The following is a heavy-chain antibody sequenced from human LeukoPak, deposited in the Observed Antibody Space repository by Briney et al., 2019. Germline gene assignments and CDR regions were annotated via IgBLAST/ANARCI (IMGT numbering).Heavy chain of an antibody. Sequence: AASVKVSCKASGYTFTSYDINWVRQATGQGLEWMGWMNPNSGNTGYAQKFQGRVTITRNTSISTAYMELSSLRSEDTAVYYCARGFGFGELFDWYFDLWGRGTLVTVSS. D-gene: IGHD3-10*01. CDR2: MNPNSGNT. V-gene: IGHV1-8*03. J-gene: IGHJ2*01. CDR1: GYTFTSYD. CDR3: ARGFGFGELFDWYFDL.